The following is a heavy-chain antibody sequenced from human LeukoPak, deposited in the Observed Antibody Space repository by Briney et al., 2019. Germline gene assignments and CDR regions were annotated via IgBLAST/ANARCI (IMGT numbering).Heavy chain of an antibody. V-gene: IGHV4-39*01. CDR1: GGSISSSSYY. J-gene: IGHJ3*02. CDR2: IYYSGST. Sequence: SETLSLTCTVSGGSISSSSYYWGWIRQPPGKGLEWIGSIYYSGSTYYNPSPKSRVTISVDTSKNQFSLKLSSVTAADTAVYYCARRSPLRLRAFDIWGQGTMVTVSS. CDR3: ARRSPLRLRAFDI. D-gene: IGHD4-17*01.